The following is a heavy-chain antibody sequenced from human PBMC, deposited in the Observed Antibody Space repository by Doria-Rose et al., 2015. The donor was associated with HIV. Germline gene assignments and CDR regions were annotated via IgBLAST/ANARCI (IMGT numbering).Heavy chain of an antibody. D-gene: IGHD6-13*01. Sequence: ETGPVLVNPTETLTLACTVSGVSLSSPGMGVSWIRQPPGKALEWLAYIFSDDERSYKTSLKSRLTISRGTSKSQVVLTMTDMDPVDTATYYCARIKSSRWYHKYYFDFWGQGTLVIVSA. V-gene: IGHV2-26*01. J-gene: IGHJ4*02. CDR2: IFSDDER. CDR1: GVSLSSPGMG. CDR3: ARIKSSRWYHKYYFDF.